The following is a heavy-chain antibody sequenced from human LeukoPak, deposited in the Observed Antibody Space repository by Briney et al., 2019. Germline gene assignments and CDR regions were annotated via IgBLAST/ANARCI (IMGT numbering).Heavy chain of an antibody. D-gene: IGHD3-22*01. CDR2: IYSGGRT. J-gene: IGHJ6*03. CDR1: GFTVRSNY. Sequence: GGSLRLSCVVSGFTVRSNYMSWVRQAPGKGLEWVSDIYSGGRTHYADSVKGRFTVFRDNSKNTLYLQMNSLRAEDTAVFYCARSVNYYDSSGHYYKDYYYMDVWGKGTTVTISS. V-gene: IGHV3-66*01. CDR3: ARSVNYYDSSGHYYKDYYYMDV.